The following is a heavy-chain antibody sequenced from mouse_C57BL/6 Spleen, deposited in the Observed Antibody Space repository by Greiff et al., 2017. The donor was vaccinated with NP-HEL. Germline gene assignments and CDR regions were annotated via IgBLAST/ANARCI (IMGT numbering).Heavy chain of an antibody. Sequence: EVKLMESGGDLVKPGGSLKLSCAASGFTFSSYGMSWVRQTPDKRLEWVATISSGGSYTYYPDSVKGRFTISRDNAKNTLYLQMSSLKSEDTAMYYCARRDYYTYAMDYWGQGTSVTVSS. D-gene: IGHD2-12*01. CDR3: ARRDYYTYAMDY. V-gene: IGHV5-6*01. J-gene: IGHJ4*01. CDR1: GFTFSSYG. CDR2: ISSGGSYT.